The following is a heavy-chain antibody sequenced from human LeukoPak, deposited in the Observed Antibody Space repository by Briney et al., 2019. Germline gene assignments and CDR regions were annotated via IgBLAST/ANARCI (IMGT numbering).Heavy chain of an antibody. Sequence: KPGGSLRLSCAASGFTFSSYSMNWVRQAPGKGLEWVSSISSSSSYIYYADSVKGRFTISRDNAKNSLCLQMNSLRAEDTAVYYCARVLVAYAFDIWGQGTMVTVSS. CDR3: ARVLVAYAFDI. CDR1: GFTFSSYS. CDR2: ISSSSSYI. J-gene: IGHJ3*02. D-gene: IGHD2-15*01. V-gene: IGHV3-21*01.